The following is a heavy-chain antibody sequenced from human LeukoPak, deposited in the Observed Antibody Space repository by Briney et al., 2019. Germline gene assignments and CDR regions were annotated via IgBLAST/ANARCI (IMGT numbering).Heavy chain of an antibody. CDR1: GFAFSSYD. J-gene: IGHJ6*03. V-gene: IGHV3-48*02. Sequence: QTGGSLRLSCAASGFAFSSYDMNWVRQAPGKGLEWVSYISSSGSTIYYADSVKGRFTLSRDNAKNSLYLQMNSLRDEDTAVYYCARDQGYSSRMLYYYYMDVWGKGTTVTVSS. D-gene: IGHD6-13*01. CDR3: ARDQGYSSRMLYYYYMDV. CDR2: ISSSGSTI.